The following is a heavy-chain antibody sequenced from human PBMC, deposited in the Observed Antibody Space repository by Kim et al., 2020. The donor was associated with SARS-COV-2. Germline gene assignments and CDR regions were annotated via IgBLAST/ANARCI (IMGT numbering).Heavy chain of an antibody. D-gene: IGHD3-10*01. CDR1: GFTFSSYA. V-gene: IGHV3-23*01. Sequence: GGSLRLSCAASGFTFSSYAMSWVRQAPGKGLEWVSAISGSGGSTYYADSVKGRFTISRDNSKNTLYLQMNSLRAEDTAVYYCAKVSKQGHSNMVRGVNWGLLRFTLPGYYYYGMDVWGQGTTVTVSS. J-gene: IGHJ6*02. CDR2: ISGSGGST. CDR3: AKVSKQGHSNMVRGVNWGLLRFTLPGYYYYGMDV.